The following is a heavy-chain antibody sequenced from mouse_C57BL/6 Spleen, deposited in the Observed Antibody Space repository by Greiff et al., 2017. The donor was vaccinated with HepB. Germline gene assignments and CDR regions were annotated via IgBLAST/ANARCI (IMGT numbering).Heavy chain of an antibody. CDR1: GFNIKDDY. D-gene: IGHD1-1*01. CDR3: TTFGTWAY. Sequence: EVKLVESGAELVRPGASVKLSCTASGFNIKDDYMHWVKQRPEQGLEWIGWIDPENGDTEYASKFQGKATITADTSSNTAYLQLSSLTSEDTAVYYCTTFGTWAYWGQGTLVTVSA. V-gene: IGHV14-4*01. CDR2: IDPENGDT. J-gene: IGHJ3*01.